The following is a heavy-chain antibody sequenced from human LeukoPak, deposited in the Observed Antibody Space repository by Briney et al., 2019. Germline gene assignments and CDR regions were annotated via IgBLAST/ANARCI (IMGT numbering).Heavy chain of an antibody. CDR2: IYHPVDT. D-gene: IGHD5-18*01. Sequence: SETLSLTCIVSGYSISSNYYWAWIRQPPGKGLEWIGSIYHPVDTSYNPSLKSRVTISVDTSKNQFSLKLSSVTAADTAVYYCARGVDTAMVKWDYFDYWGQGTLVTVSS. V-gene: IGHV4-38-2*02. J-gene: IGHJ4*02. CDR1: GYSISSNYY. CDR3: ARGVDTAMVKWDYFDY.